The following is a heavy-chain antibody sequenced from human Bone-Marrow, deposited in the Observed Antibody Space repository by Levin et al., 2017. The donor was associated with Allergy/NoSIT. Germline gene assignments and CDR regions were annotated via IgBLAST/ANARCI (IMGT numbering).Heavy chain of an antibody. Sequence: GGSLRLSCAASGFTFSTYWMSWVRQAPGKGLEWVANIKEDGSEKHYLDSVKGRFTISRDDAKNSLYLQMNSLRAEDTAVYYCARRDLRLPDYWGQGTLVTVSS. CDR3: ARRDLRLPDY. V-gene: IGHV3-7*01. CDR1: GFTFSTYW. CDR2: IKEDGSEK. D-gene: IGHD4-17*01. J-gene: IGHJ4*02.